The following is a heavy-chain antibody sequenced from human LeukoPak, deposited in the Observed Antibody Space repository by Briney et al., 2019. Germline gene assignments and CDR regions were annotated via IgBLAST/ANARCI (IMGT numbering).Heavy chain of an antibody. Sequence: GSLRLSCAVSGLTFSGSWITWIRQPPGKGLEWIGYIYYSGSTNYNPSLKSRVTISVDTSKNQFSLKLSSVTAADTAVYYCARVWVDSSGRYFDYWGQGTLVTVSS. CDR1: GLTFSGSW. J-gene: IGHJ4*02. V-gene: IGHV4-59*01. CDR3: ARVWVDSSGRYFDY. CDR2: IYYSGST. D-gene: IGHD3-22*01.